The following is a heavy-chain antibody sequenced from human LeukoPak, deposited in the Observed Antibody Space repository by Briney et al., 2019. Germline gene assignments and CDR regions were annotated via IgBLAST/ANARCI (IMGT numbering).Heavy chain of an antibody. CDR3: AKRAPKEYYTMFDP. CDR1: GFTFSSYG. Sequence: GGSLRLSCAASGFTFSSYGMHWVRQAPGKGLEWVAVISYDGSNKYYADSVKGRFTISRDNSKNTLYLQMNSLRAEDTAVYYCAKRAPKEYYTMFDPWGQGTLVTVSS. CDR2: ISYDGSNK. D-gene: IGHD3-10*01. J-gene: IGHJ5*02. V-gene: IGHV3-30*18.